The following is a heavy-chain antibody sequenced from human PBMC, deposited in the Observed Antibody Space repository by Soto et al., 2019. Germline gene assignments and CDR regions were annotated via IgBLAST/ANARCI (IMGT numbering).Heavy chain of an antibody. CDR1: GYIFNIYW. CDR3: ARRQSSSWSFDY. Sequence: GESLKISCKASGYIFNIYWIGWVRQMPGKGLGWMGVIYPGDSDIRYSPSFQGQVTISADKSISTAYLQWSSLKASDTAMYFCARRQSSSWSFDYWGQGTLVTVSS. J-gene: IGHJ4*02. D-gene: IGHD6-13*01. V-gene: IGHV5-51*01. CDR2: IYPGDSDI.